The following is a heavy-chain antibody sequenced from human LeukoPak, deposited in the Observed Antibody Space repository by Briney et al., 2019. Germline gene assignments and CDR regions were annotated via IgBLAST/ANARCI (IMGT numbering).Heavy chain of an antibody. V-gene: IGHV3-9*01. Sequence: GRTLRLSCAASGFTFDDYAMHWVRQAPGKGLEWVSGISWNSGSIGYADSVKGRFTISRDNAKNSLYLQMNSLRAEDTALYYCAKGRDKYQLLSKNWFDPWGQGTLVTVSS. CDR3: AKGRDKYQLLSKNWFDP. CDR2: ISWNSGSI. J-gene: IGHJ5*02. CDR1: GFTFDDYA. D-gene: IGHD2-2*01.